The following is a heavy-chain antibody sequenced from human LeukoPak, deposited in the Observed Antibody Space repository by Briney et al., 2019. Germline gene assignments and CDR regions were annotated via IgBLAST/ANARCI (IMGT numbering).Heavy chain of an antibody. V-gene: IGHV3-48*02. CDR3: ARDATYYYDSRYQYFDY. D-gene: IGHD3-22*01. Sequence: GGSRRLSCAASGFTFSSYGMNWVRQAPGKGLEWVSYISGSSNIISYADSVKGRFTISRDNAKKSLYLQMNSLRDEDTAVYYCARDATYYYDSRYQYFDYWGQGTLVTVSS. J-gene: IGHJ4*02. CDR2: ISGSSNII. CDR1: GFTFSSYG.